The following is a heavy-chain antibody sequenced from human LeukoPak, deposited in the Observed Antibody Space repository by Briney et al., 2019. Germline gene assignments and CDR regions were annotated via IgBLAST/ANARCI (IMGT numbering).Heavy chain of an antibody. CDR1: GGSVINTNW. Sequence: SETLSLTCGVSGGSVINTNWWTWVRQPPGKGLEWIGEVHLDGRTNYNPSLESRLTMSVDVSENQVPLKLTSVTAADTAVYYCAREGGFYRPLDYSGQGTLVTVSS. CDR3: AREGGFYRPLDY. CDR2: VHLDGRT. J-gene: IGHJ4*02. D-gene: IGHD3-3*01. V-gene: IGHV4-4*02.